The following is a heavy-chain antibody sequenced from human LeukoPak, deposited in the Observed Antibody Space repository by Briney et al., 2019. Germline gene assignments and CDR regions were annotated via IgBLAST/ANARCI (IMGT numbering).Heavy chain of an antibody. Sequence: GGSLRLSCVVSGFTFSTFGMNWVRQAPGKGLEWVSSISSSSSYIYYADSVKGRFTISRDNAKNSLYLQMNSLRAEDTAVYYCARTFYVASAFDIWGQGTMVTVSS. CDR1: GFTFSTFG. D-gene: IGHD3-16*01. V-gene: IGHV3-21*01. CDR2: ISSSSSYI. J-gene: IGHJ3*02. CDR3: ARTFYVASAFDI.